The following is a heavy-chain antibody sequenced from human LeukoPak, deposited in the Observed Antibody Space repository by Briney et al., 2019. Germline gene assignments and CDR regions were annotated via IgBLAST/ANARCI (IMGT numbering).Heavy chain of an antibody. CDR2: FDPEDGET. Sequence: ASVKVSCKVSGYTLTELSMHWVRQAPGKGLEWMGGFDPEDGETIYAQKFQGRVTMTRDTSTSTVYMELSSLRSEDTAVYYCARDGYKGYSESYYEDCWGQGTLVTVSS. CDR1: GYTLTELS. CDR3: ARDGYKGYSESYYEDC. J-gene: IGHJ4*02. V-gene: IGHV1-24*01. D-gene: IGHD1-26*01.